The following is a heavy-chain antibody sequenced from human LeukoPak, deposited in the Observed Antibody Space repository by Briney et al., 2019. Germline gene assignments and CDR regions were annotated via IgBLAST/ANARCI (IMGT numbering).Heavy chain of an antibody. J-gene: IGHJ2*01. CDR2: IYYSGST. Sequence: SETLSLTCTVSGGSVSSGRYYWSWIRQPPGKGLEWIGYIYYSGSTNYNPSLKSRVTISVDTSKNQFSLKLSSVTTADTAVYYCARDKDGSNWYFDLWGRGTLVTVSS. D-gene: IGHD5-24*01. CDR3: ARDKDGSNWYFDL. CDR1: GGSVSSGRYY. V-gene: IGHV4-61*01.